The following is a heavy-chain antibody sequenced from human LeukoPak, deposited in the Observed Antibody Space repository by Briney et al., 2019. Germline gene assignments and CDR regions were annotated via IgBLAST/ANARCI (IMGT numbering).Heavy chain of an antibody. V-gene: IGHV3-23*01. CDR1: GFTFSSYG. Sequence: PGGSLRLSCAASGFTFSSYGVSWVRQAPGKGLEWVSAISGSGGSTYCADSVKGRFTISRDNSKNTLYLQMNSLRAEDTAVYYCAKDLSPGYSSGWFDFTAPFDYWGQGTLVTVSS. CDR2: ISGSGGST. D-gene: IGHD6-19*01. J-gene: IGHJ4*02. CDR3: AKDLSPGYSSGWFDFTAPFDY.